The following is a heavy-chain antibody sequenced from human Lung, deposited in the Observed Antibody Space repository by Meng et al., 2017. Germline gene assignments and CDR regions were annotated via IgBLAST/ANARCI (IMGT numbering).Heavy chain of an antibody. CDR3: ARGPTTMAHDFDY. Sequence: QGQPQQWGAGLLKPSATPTPSLVVSGGSVSAYYWCRIRQPPGKGLEWIGEINHSGSTNYNPSLESRATISVDTSKNNLSLKLSSVTAADSAVYYCARGPTTMAHDFDYWGQGTLVTVSS. CDR1: GGSVSAYY. J-gene: IGHJ4*02. V-gene: IGHV4-34*01. D-gene: IGHD4-11*01. CDR2: INHSGST.